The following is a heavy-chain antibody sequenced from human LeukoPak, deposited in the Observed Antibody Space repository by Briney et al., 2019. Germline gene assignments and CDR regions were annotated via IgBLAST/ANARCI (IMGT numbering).Heavy chain of an antibody. J-gene: IGHJ5*02. Sequence: ASVKVSCKSSGYTSSNYGISWMRQAPGQGLEWMGWISTHNGNTNYAPKFQGRVTMTTDKSTSTTYMELRSLTSDDTAVYYCARDVPGSIGTTARFDPWGQGTLVTVPS. CDR1: GYTSSNYG. CDR2: ISTHNGNT. CDR3: ARDVPGSIGTTARFDP. V-gene: IGHV1-18*01. D-gene: IGHD1-1*01.